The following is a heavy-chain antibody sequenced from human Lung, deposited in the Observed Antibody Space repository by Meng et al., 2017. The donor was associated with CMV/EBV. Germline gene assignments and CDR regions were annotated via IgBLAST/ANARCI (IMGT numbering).Heavy chain of an antibody. CDR2: IYHTGSR. D-gene: IGHD5-18*01. CDR1: GGSISSYY. J-gene: IGHJ4*02. Sequence: SETLSLTCIVSGGSISSYYWSWIRQTPGKQLEYIGYIYHTGSRIYSPSLKTRVTMSLDTSKSQFSLNLNSVTAADTAVYYCASTRYGYYYYDYWGQGMLVTVDS. CDR3: ASTRYGYYYYDY. V-gene: IGHV4-59*01.